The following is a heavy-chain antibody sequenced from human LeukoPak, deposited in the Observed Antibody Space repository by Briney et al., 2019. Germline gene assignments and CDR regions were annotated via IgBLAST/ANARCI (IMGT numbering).Heavy chain of an antibody. J-gene: IGHJ4*02. CDR3: ARTRYGSGTYYFDY. D-gene: IGHD3-10*01. V-gene: IGHV2-70*04. CDR2: IARADAK. Sequence: DPGTTPVNLTQTLTPTSTPSGCSITRNRILGSWNRQTPREAPEALHSIARADAKFHRTSLRTRLTISKDTSKNQVVLTMTNTDPVDTATYYCARTRYGSGTYYFDYWGQGTLVTVSS. CDR1: GCSITRNRIL.